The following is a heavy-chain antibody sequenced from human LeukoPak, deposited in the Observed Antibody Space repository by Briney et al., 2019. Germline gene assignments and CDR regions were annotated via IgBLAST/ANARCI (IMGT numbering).Heavy chain of an antibody. J-gene: IGHJ4*02. CDR2: IGHAGDT. V-gene: IGHV3-13*01. D-gene: IGHD1-26*01. CDR3: AALGDSTY. CDR1: GFAFSSYD. Sequence: RPGGSLRLSCAASGFAFSSYDMHWVRQVSGKGLEWVSAIGHAGDTYYADSVKGRFTISREDAKNYFFLQMNSLRAGDTAVYFCAALGDSTYWGQGTLVTVSS.